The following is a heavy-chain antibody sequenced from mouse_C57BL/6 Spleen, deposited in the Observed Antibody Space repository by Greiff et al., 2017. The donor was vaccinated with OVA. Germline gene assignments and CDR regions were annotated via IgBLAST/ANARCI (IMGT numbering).Heavy chain of an antibody. J-gene: IGHJ1*03. CDR2: INPNNGGT. D-gene: IGHD2-1*01. V-gene: IGHV1-22*01. Sequence: EVKLVESGPELVKPGASVKMSCKASGYTFTDYNMHWVKQSHGKSLEWIGYINPNNGGTSYNQKFKGKATLTVNKYSSTAYMELRSLTSEDSAVDYCARRGNRGYFDVWGTGTTVTVSS. CDR3: ARRGNRGYFDV. CDR1: GYTFTDYN.